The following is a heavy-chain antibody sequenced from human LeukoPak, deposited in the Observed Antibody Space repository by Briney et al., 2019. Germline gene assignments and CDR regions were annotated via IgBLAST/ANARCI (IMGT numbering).Heavy chain of an antibody. CDR2: INTNTGNL. V-gene: IGHV7-4-1*02. CDR3: AGGDHSSSPPRLSYWFDP. CDR1: GYTFTSYA. J-gene: IGHJ5*02. D-gene: IGHD6-13*01. Sequence: ASVKVSCKASGYTFTSYAMNWVRQAPGQGLEWMGWINTNTGNLTYAQGFTGRFVFSLDTSVSTAYLQISSLKAEDTAVYYCAGGDHSSSPPRLSYWFDPWGQGTLVTVSS.